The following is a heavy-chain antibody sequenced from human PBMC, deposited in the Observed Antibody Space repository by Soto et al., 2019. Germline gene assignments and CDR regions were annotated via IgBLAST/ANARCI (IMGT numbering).Heavy chain of an antibody. J-gene: IGHJ6*02. Sequence: SVKVSCKASGFTFTSSAVQLLLQARVQLREWIGCIVVGSGNTNYAQKFQERVTITRDMSTSTACMELSSLRSEDTAVYYCAAPYCSSTSCYEEVYYYGMDVWGQGTTVTVS. CDR3: AAPYCSSTSCYEEVYYYGMDV. CDR2: IVVGSGNT. CDR1: GFTFTSSA. D-gene: IGHD2-2*01. V-gene: IGHV1-58*01.